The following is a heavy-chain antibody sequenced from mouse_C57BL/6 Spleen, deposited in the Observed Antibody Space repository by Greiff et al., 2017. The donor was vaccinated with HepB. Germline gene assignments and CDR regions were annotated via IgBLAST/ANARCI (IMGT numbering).Heavy chain of an antibody. Sequence: QAVESGGDFVTPGGSLTLSCAASVFTFSSYGLSWVRHPPDTRLEWVATISRGGSYTYYPDRVKGRFTISRDNAKNTLYLHMSSLKSEATARYYCAITTVGPYYFYYRGQGTTLTVSA. CDR3: AITTVGPYYFYY. CDR1: VFTFSSYG. D-gene: IGHD1-1*01. V-gene: IGHV5-6*01. CDR2: ISRGGSYT. J-gene: IGHJ2*01.